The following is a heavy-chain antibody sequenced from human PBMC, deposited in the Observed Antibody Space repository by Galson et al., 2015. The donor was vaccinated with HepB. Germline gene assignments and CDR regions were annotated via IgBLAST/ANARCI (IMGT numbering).Heavy chain of an antibody. V-gene: IGHV1-69*13. D-gene: IGHD1-20*01. CDR1: GYTLTELS. J-gene: IGHJ4*02. CDR2: IIPIFGTA. CDR3: ARDPRRDNWNPFDY. Sequence: SVKVSCKVSGYTLTELSMHWVRQAPGQGLEWMGGIIPIFGTANYAQKFQGRVTITADESTSTAYMELSSLRSEDTAVYYCARDPRRDNWNPFDYWGQGTLVTVSS.